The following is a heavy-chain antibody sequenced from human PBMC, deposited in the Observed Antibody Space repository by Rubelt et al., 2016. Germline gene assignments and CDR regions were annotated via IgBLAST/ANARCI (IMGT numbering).Heavy chain of an antibody. D-gene: IGHD6-19*01. CDR1: GGSISTYY. Sequence: QLQLQESGPGLVKPSETLSLTCTVSGGSISTYYWSWIRQPPGKGLEWIGDINHSGYTNYNPSLGGRVTISVDTSKNQFSLQLAAVTAADTAVYYCARGRMPDGWYPYCFDYWGQGILITVS. V-gene: IGHV4-59*12. CDR2: INHSGYT. J-gene: IGHJ4*02. CDR3: ARGRMPDGWYPYCFDY.